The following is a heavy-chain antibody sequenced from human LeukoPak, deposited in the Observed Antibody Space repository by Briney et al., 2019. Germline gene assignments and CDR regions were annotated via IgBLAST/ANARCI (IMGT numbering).Heavy chain of an antibody. CDR2: IYYSGST. J-gene: IGHJ4*02. D-gene: IGHD3-10*01. CDR1: GYSIGSGYY. V-gene: IGHV4-38-2*02. CDR3: ARGVQSITMVRGVTGIGY. Sequence: SETLSLTCTVSGYSIGSGYYWGWIRQPPGKGLEWIGYIYYSGSTYYNPSLKSRVTISVDTSKNQFSLKLSSVTAADTAVYYCARGVQSITMVRGVTGIGYWGQGTLVTVS.